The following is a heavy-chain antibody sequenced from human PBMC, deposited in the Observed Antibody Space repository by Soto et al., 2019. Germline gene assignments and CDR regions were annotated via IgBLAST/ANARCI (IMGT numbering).Heavy chain of an antibody. V-gene: IGHV4-4*02. Sequence: SETLSLTCTVSGVSISSGNWWTWVRQSPRKGLEYIGEIFHDGTANYFPSFERRVAMSVDKSENQFSLKLTSVTAADAAIYYCARLVYDTSLDYLYFDFWGQGAQVTVSS. CDR1: GVSISSGNW. CDR2: IFHDGTA. CDR3: ARLVYDTSLDYLYFDF. D-gene: IGHD3-16*01. J-gene: IGHJ4*02.